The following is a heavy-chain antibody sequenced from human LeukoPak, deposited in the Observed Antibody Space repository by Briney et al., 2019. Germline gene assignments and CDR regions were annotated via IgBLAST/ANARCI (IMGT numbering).Heavy chain of an antibody. CDR1: GYXFTDYF. J-gene: IGHJ4*02. V-gene: IGHV1-2*02. CDR2: INPNSGGS. D-gene: IGHD1-26*01. Sequence: GASVKVSCKTSGYXFTDYFIHWVRQAPGQGLEWMGWINPNSGGSNFAQKFQGRVTVIRDTSISTAYMELSGLESDDMAVYYCARDSVGATGDYWGQGTLVTVSS. CDR3: ARDSVGATGDY.